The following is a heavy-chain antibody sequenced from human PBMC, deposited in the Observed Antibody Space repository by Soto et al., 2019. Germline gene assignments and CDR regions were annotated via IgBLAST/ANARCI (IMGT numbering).Heavy chain of an antibody. V-gene: IGHV4-34*01. CDR2: INHSGST. CDR3: ARLGYCSGGSCYLTTNYYYYYGMDV. Sequence: SETLSLICAVYGGSFSGYYWSWIRQPPGKGLEWIGEINHSGSTNYNPSLKSRVTISVDTSKNQFSLKLSSVTAADTAVYYCARLGYCSGGSCYLTTNYYYYYGMDVWGQGTTVTVSS. J-gene: IGHJ6*02. D-gene: IGHD2-15*01. CDR1: GGSFSGYY.